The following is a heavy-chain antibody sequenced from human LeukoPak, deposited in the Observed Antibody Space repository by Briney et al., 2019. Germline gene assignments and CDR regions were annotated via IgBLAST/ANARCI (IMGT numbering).Heavy chain of an antibody. J-gene: IGHJ4*02. D-gene: IGHD3-22*01. V-gene: IGHV3-15*01. CDR3: TTAGYYYDSSGYYYFDY. Sequence: GGSLRLSCAASGFTFTSAWMNWVRQASGKGLEWVGRIKSKADGATTDYAAPVKGRFTISRDDSKNTLYLQMNSLKTEDTAVYYCTTAGYYYDSSGYYYFDYWGQGTLVTVSS. CDR2: IKSKADGATT. CDR1: GFTFTSAW.